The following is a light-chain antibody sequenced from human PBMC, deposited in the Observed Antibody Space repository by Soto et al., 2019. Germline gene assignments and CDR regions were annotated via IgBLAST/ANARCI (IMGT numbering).Light chain of an antibody. CDR2: GAS. Sequence: EIVMTQSPATLSVSPGERATLSCRASQSVSSNLAWYQQKPGQAPRLLISGASTRATGVPARFSGSGSGTESTLTISSLQSEDFAVYYCQQYNNWPPCTFGQGTKVDIK. CDR3: QQYNNWPPCT. J-gene: IGKJ1*01. V-gene: IGKV3-15*01. CDR1: QSVSSN.